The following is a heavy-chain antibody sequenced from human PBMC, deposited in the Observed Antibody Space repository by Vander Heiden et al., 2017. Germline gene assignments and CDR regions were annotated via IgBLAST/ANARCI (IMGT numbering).Heavy chain of an antibody. J-gene: IGHJ5*02. CDR2: IKQDGSGK. CDR1: GFTFSSYW. CDR3: ARVAAAAGRSGSRDKNWFDP. D-gene: IGHD6-13*01. V-gene: IGHV3-7*01. Sequence: EVQLVESGGGLVQPGGSLRLSCAASGFTFSSYWMSWVRQAPGKGLEWVANIKQDGSGKYYVDSVKGRFTISRDNAKNSLYLQMNSLRAEDTAVYYCARVAAAAGRSGSRDKNWFDPWGQGTLVTVSS.